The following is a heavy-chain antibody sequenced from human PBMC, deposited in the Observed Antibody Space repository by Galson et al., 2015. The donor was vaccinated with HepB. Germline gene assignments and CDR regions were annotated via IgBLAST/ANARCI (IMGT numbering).Heavy chain of an antibody. Sequence: PALVKPTQTLTLTCTFSGFSLSTSGMCVSWIRQPPGKALEWLARIDWDDDKYYSTSLKTRLTISKDTSKNQVVLTMTNMDPVDTATYYCARIRYSSSWKGPLHFDYWGQGTLVTVSS. CDR3: ARIRYSSSWKGPLHFDY. J-gene: IGHJ4*02. CDR2: IDWDDDK. D-gene: IGHD6-13*01. V-gene: IGHV2-70*11. CDR1: GFSLSTSGMC.